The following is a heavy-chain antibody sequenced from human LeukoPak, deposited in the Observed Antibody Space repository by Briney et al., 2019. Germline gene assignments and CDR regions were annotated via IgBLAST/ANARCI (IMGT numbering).Heavy chain of an antibody. Sequence: ASVKVSCKASGYTLTSYDINWVRQATGQGLEWMGWMNPNSGNTGYAQKFQGRVTMTRNTSISTAYMELSSLRSEDTAVYYCARGLAISGYDFWSGYYTAQDYYYYMDVWGKGTTVTVSS. CDR3: ARGLAISGYDFWSGYYTAQDYYYYMDV. CDR2: MNPNSGNT. CDR1: GYTLTSYD. D-gene: IGHD3-3*01. V-gene: IGHV1-8*01. J-gene: IGHJ6*03.